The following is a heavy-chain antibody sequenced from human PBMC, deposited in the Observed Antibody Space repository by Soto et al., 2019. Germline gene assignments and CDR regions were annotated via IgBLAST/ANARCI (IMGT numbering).Heavy chain of an antibody. Sequence: EVQLVESGGGLVQPGGSLRLSCAASGFTFSNYWMHWVRQAPGKGLVWVSRTNSDGSTTSYAGSVKGRFTISRDNAKNPLYLQMNSLRAEDTALYYCARVRNGDWYFDYWGQGTLVTISS. D-gene: IGHD4-17*01. CDR1: GFTFSNYW. V-gene: IGHV3-74*01. J-gene: IGHJ4*02. CDR3: ARVRNGDWYFDY. CDR2: TNSDGSTT.